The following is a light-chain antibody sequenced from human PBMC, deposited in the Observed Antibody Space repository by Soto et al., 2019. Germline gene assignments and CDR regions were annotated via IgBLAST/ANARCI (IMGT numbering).Light chain of an antibody. CDR3: QQYGSSPPSVT. Sequence: EIVMAQSPASLSVSPGERVTLSCRASQSVSSAYLAWYQQKRGQAPRLLIYGASNRATGIPDRFSGSGSGTDFTLTINRLEPEDFAVYYCQQYGSSPPSVTFGQGTRLEIK. J-gene: IGKJ5*01. CDR1: QSVSSAY. CDR2: GAS. V-gene: IGKV3-20*01.